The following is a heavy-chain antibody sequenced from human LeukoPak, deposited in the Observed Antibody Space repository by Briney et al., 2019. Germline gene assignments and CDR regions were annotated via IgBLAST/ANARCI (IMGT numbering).Heavy chain of an antibody. CDR3: ARDRDDSSGYLDY. CDR1: GYTFSSYG. D-gene: IGHD3-22*01. Sequence: PGRSLRLSCAASGYTFSSYGMHWVRQAPGKGLEWVAVIWYDGSNKYYADSVKGRFTISRDNSKNTLYLQMNSLRAEDTAVYYCARDRDDSSGYLDYWGQGTLVTVSS. J-gene: IGHJ4*02. CDR2: IWYDGSNK. V-gene: IGHV3-33*01.